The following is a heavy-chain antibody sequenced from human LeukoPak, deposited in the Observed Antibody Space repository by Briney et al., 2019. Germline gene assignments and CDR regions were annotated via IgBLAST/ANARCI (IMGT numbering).Heavy chain of an antibody. D-gene: IGHD6-19*01. CDR2: ISSSSYI. J-gene: IGHJ4*02. CDR3: ARASGSGWYPTTTGFDY. CDR1: GFTLSSYS. V-gene: IGHV3-21*01. Sequence: GGSLRLSCAASGFTLSSYSMNWVRQAPGKGLEWVSSISSSSYIYYADSVKGRFTISRDNAKNSLYLQMNSLRAEDTAVYYCARASGSGWYPTTTGFDYWGQGTLVTVSS.